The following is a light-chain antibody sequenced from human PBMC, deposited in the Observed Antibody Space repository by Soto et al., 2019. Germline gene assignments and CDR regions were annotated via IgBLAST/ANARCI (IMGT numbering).Light chain of an antibody. CDR3: EQANSLPLT. J-gene: IGKJ4*01. Sequence: DIQMPQSPSSVSASVGDRVTITCRASQGITSLLAWYQQNPGKAPKLLIYAASSFQSGVPSRFGGSGAGTEFTLAISSLQPEDCATDDCEQANSLPLTSGGETKVEVK. CDR2: AAS. CDR1: QGITSL. V-gene: IGKV1-12*01.